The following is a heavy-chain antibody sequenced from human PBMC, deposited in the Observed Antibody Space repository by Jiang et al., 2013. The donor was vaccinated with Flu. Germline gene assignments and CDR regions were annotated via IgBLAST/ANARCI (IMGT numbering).Heavy chain of an antibody. CDR3: ATDWGSSSWYGYWYFDL. J-gene: IGHJ2*01. D-gene: IGHD6-13*01. Sequence: EVKKPGASVKVSCKASGYTFTGYYMHWVRQAPGQGLEWMGWINPNSGGTNYAQKFQGWVTMTRDTSISTAYMELSRLRSDDTAVYYCATDWGSSSWYGYWYFDLWGRGTLVTVSS. CDR2: INPNSGGT. V-gene: IGHV1-2*04. CDR1: GYTFTGYY.